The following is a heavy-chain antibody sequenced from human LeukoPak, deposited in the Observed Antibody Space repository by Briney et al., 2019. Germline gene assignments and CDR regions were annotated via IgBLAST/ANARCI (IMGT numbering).Heavy chain of an antibody. CDR1: GFTVSSFE. CDR2: ISSSGGTM. V-gene: IGHV3-48*03. D-gene: IGHD3-10*01. CDR3: ARGGGSGSYYNDYYYYYMDV. J-gene: IGHJ6*03. Sequence: PGGSLRLSCEASGFTVSSFEINWVRQAPGKGLEWVSYISSSGGTMDYADSVKGRFTVSRDNGKKLVHLQLNSLRAEDTALYYCARGGGSGSYYNDYYYYYMDVWGKGTTVTVSS.